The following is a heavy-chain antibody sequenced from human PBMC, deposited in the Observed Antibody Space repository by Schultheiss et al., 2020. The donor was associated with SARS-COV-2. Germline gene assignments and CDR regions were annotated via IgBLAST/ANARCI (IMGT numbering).Heavy chain of an antibody. CDR2: IYTSGST. D-gene: IGHD2-2*01. Sequence: SQTLSLTCTVSGGSISSYYWSWIRQPAGKGLEWIGRIYTSGSTNYNPSLKSRVTMSVDTSKNQFSLKLSSVTAADTAVYYCAREGDCSGTSCYNGWFDPWGQGTLVTVSS. CDR1: GGSISSYY. CDR3: AREGDCSGTSCYNGWFDP. J-gene: IGHJ5*02. V-gene: IGHV4-4*07.